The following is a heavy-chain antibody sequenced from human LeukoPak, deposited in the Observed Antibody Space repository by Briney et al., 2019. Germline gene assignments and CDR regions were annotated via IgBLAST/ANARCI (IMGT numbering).Heavy chain of an antibody. J-gene: IGHJ5*02. D-gene: IGHD6-6*01. Sequence: AAEKVSCKACGYTFTSCYMHGVRQAPAQGLEWMGIINPSGGSTSYAQKLQGRVTMTRDMSTSTVYMELSSLRSEDTAVYYCARTEYSSSSVWFDPWGQGTLVTVSS. CDR3: ARTEYSSSSVWFDP. V-gene: IGHV1-46*01. CDR1: GYTFTSCY. CDR2: INPSGGST.